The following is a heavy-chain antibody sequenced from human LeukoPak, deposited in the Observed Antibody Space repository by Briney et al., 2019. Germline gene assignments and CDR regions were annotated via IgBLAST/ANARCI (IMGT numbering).Heavy chain of an antibody. V-gene: IGHV1-69*04. CDR2: IIPILGIA. CDR1: GGTFSSYA. D-gene: IGHD3-3*01. CDR3: ARCYDFWSGQVVYYYMDV. Sequence: SVKVSCKASGGTFSSYAISWVRQAPGQGLEWMGRIIPILGIANYAQKFQGRVTITADKSTSTAYMELSSLRSEDTAVYYCARCYDFWSGQVVYYYMDVWGKGTTVTVSS. J-gene: IGHJ6*03.